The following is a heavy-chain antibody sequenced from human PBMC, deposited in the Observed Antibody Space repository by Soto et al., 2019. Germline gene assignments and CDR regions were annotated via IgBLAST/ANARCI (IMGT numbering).Heavy chain of an antibody. J-gene: IGHJ4*02. CDR1: GFTFSDYY. CDR2: ISSSGSTI. V-gene: IGHV3-11*01. D-gene: IGHD3-22*01. Sequence: PGGSLRLSCAASGFTFSDYYMSWIRQAPGKGLEWVSYISSSGSTIYYADSVKGRFTISRDNAKNSLYLQMNSLRAEDTAIYYCARQRLWGTSGYYYFENWGQGTLVTVSS. CDR3: ARQRLWGTSGYYYFEN.